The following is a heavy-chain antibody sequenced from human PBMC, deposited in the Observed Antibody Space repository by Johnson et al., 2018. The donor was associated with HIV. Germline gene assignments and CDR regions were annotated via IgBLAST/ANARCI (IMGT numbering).Heavy chain of an antibody. CDR2: IRYDGSNK. CDR1: GFTFSSYG. V-gene: IGHV3-30*02. J-gene: IGHJ3*02. D-gene: IGHD2-8*01. Sequence: VQLVESGGGVVQPGGSLRLSCAASGFTFSSYGMHWVRQAPGKGLEWVAFIRYDGSNKYYADSVKGRFTISRDNSKNTLYLQMNSLGAEDTAVYYRAKGLVYADPDDAFDIWGQGTMVTVSS. CDR3: AKGLVYADPDDAFDI.